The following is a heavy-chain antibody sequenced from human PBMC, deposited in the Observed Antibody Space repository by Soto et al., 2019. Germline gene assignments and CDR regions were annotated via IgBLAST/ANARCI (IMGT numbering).Heavy chain of an antibody. CDR3: ASLYSPLQPLYDYGMDV. J-gene: IGHJ6*02. V-gene: IGHV3-23*01. Sequence: PGGSLRLSCAGSGYTHTFNTYAMSWVRQAPGKGLEWVAGISPTGGSTYYADSVKGRFTISRDNAKNSLYLQMNSLRAEDTAVYYCASLYSPLQPLYDYGMDVWGQGTTVTVSS. CDR1: GYTHTFNTYA. CDR2: ISPTGGST. D-gene: IGHD5-18*01.